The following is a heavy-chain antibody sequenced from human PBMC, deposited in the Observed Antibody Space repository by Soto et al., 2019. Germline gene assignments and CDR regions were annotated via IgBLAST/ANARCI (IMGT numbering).Heavy chain of an antibody. CDR2: ISYDGSNK. J-gene: IGHJ4*02. CDR3: AKDEWELLGLYDFDY. CDR1: GFTFSSYG. Sequence: QVQLVESGGGVVQPGRSLRLSCAASGFTFSSYGMHWVRQAPGKGLEWVAVISYDGSNKYYADSVKGRFTISRDNSKNTLYLQMNRLRAEDTAVYYCAKDEWELLGLYDFDYWGQGTLVTVSS. V-gene: IGHV3-30*18. D-gene: IGHD1-26*01.